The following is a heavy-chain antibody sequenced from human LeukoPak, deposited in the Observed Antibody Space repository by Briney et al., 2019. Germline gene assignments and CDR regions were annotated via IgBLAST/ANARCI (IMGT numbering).Heavy chain of an antibody. CDR2: ISANSGGT. Sequence: ASVKLCCNSSGYTFTGCYLHWERQAQGQGNEWMGWISANSGGTNDAQKFQGSVTMTKDTSISTAYMELSRLTSDDTAVNYCANPPGYSYCYGVDYGGQGALTTASS. CDR1: GYTFTGCY. CDR3: ANPPGYSYCYGVDY. V-gene: IGHV1-2*02. J-gene: IGHJ4*02. D-gene: IGHD5-18*01.